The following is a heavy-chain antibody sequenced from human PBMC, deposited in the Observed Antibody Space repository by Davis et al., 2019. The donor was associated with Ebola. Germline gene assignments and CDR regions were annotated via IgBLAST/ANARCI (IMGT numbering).Heavy chain of an antibody. CDR3: ARSIAARPVYFDY. V-gene: IGHV3-53*01. CDR2: IYSGGRT. D-gene: IGHD6-6*01. Sequence: PGGSLRLSCAASGFTVSSNYMSWVRQAPGKGLEWVSVIYSGGRTYYADSVKGRFTISRDNSKNTLYLQMNSLRAEDTTVYYCARSIAARPVYFDYWGQGTLVTVSS. CDR1: GFTVSSNY. J-gene: IGHJ4*02.